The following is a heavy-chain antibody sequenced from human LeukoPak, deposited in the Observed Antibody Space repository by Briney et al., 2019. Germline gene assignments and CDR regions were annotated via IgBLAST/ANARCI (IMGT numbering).Heavy chain of an antibody. CDR1: GYTFTSYG. D-gene: IGHD2-2*01. Sequence: GASVKVSCKASGYTFTSYGISWVRQAPGQGLEWMGWISAYNGNTNYAQKLQGRVTMTTDTSTSTAYVELRSLRSDDTAVYYCARDLDIVVVPVVPNHPAPYYYYGMDVWGKGTTVTVSS. V-gene: IGHV1-18*04. CDR3: ARDLDIVVVPVVPNHPAPYYYYGMDV. CDR2: ISAYNGNT. J-gene: IGHJ6*04.